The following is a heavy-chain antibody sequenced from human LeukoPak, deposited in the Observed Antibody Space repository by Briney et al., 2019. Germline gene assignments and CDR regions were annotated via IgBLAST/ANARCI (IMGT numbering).Heavy chain of an antibody. CDR1: GGSISSGGYY. D-gene: IGHD5-18*01. V-gene: IGHV4-30-2*01. CDR2: IYHSGST. J-gene: IGHJ4*02. Sequence: PSQTLSLTCTVSGGSISSGGYYWSWIRQPPGKGLEWIGYIYHSGSTYYNPSLKSRVTISVDRSKNQFSLKLSSVTAADTAVYYCASLQKSVDTAMVGQIGVDWGQGTLVTVSS. CDR3: ASLQKSVDTAMVGQIGVD.